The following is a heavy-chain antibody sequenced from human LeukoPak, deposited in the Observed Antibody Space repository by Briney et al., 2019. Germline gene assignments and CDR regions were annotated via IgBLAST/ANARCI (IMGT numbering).Heavy chain of an antibody. CDR2: IYYSGST. CDR3: ARDQQYCSSTSCYDWFGP. J-gene: IGHJ5*02. Sequence: LSLTFTVSGGSISSGGYYWTWIRQHPGKGLEWIGYIYYSGSTYYNPSLKSRVTISVDTSKNQFSLKLSSVTAADTAVYYCARDQQYCSSTSCYDWFGPWGQGTLVTVSS. D-gene: IGHD2-2*01. V-gene: IGHV4-31*03. CDR1: GGSISSGGYY.